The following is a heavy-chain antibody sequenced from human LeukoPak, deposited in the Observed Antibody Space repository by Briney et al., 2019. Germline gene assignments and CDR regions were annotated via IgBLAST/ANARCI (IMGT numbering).Heavy chain of an antibody. CDR3: AKDLFSLGPSYLTTGTLDY. J-gene: IGHJ4*02. V-gene: IGHV3-30*02. CDR1: GFTFSSYG. D-gene: IGHD4-17*01. Sequence: GGSLRLSCAASGFTFSSYGMHWVRQTPGKGLEWVAFIRYDGSNKYYADSVKGRFTISRDNSKNTLYLQMNSLRAEDTAVYYCAKDLFSLGPSYLTTGTLDYWGQGTLVTVSS. CDR2: IRYDGSNK.